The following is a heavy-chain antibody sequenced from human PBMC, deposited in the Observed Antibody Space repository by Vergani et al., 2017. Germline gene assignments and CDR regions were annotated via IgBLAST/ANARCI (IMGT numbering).Heavy chain of an antibody. CDR3: GRVADFYGLGSRLLDL. CDR1: GGSMSGYY. CDR2: MYHSGSN. V-gene: IGHV4-59*01. J-gene: IGHJ5*02. Sequence: QVRLQESGPGLVKPSETLSLTCSVSGGSMSGYYWSWIRQPPGNELEWIGYMYHSGSNNYNPSLDTRVTISGDTSKNQFSLKVNSGTAADTAVYYCGRVADFYGLGSRLLDLWGQGILVTVSS. D-gene: IGHD3-10*01.